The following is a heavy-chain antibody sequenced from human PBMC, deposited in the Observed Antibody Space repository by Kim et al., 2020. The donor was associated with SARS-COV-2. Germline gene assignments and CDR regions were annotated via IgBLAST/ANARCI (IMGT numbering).Heavy chain of an antibody. CDR2: IYYSGST. J-gene: IGHJ6*02. D-gene: IGHD3-9*01. CDR3: ARDYDILTGYYRLAGGMDV. V-gene: IGHV4-39*07. CDR1: GGSISSSSYY. Sequence: SETLSLTCTVSGGSISSSSYYWGWIRQPPGKGLEWIGSIYYSGSTYYNPSLKSRVTISVDTSKNQFSLKLSSVTAADTAVYYCARDYDILTGYYRLAGGMDVWGQGTTVTVSS.